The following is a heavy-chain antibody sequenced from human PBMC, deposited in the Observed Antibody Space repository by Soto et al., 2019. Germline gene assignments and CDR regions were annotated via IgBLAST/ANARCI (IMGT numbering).Heavy chain of an antibody. Sequence: VQLVQSGGGVVQPGRSLRLSCVASGFTFRSHGMHWVRQVPGKGLEWVGVIWYDGSNKYYADSVKGRFTISRDNSKNMLDLQMNSLRADDTAVYYCARWNDYRAIDCWGQGTLVTVSS. J-gene: IGHJ4*02. V-gene: IGHV3-33*01. CDR2: IWYDGSNK. D-gene: IGHD4-4*01. CDR1: GFTFRSHG. CDR3: ARWNDYRAIDC.